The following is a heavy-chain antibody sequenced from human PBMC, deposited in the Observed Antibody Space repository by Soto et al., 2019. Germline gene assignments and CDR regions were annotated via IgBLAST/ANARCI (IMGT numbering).Heavy chain of an antibody. CDR2: INTYNDNT. CDR3: ATTFNLYDSCGYYFFN. CDR1: GYTFTNYG. Sequence: QVQLVQSGTEVRKPGASVKVSCKTYGYTFTNYGIAWVRQAPGQGLEWMGWINTYNDNTKYAQKFQGRVTMTVDTSTGTAYLDVGGLRSDDTAMYYCATTFNLYDSCGYYFFNWCQGTLVTVSS. V-gene: IGHV1-18*04. D-gene: IGHD3-22*01. J-gene: IGHJ4*02.